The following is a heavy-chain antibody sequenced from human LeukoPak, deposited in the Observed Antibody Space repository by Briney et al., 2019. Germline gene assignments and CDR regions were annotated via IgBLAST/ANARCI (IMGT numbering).Heavy chain of an antibody. Sequence: GASVKVSCKASGGTFSSYAISWVRQAPGQGLEWMGGIIPIFGTANYAQKFQGRVTITADESTSTAYMELSSLRSGDTAVYYCATRTLIAAFDIWGQGTMVTVSS. CDR3: ATRTLIAAFDI. J-gene: IGHJ3*02. V-gene: IGHV1-69*13. CDR2: IIPIFGTA. D-gene: IGHD2/OR15-2a*01. CDR1: GGTFSSYA.